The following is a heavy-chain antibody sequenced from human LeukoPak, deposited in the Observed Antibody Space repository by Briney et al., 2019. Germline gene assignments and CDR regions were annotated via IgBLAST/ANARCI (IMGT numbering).Heavy chain of an antibody. D-gene: IGHD6-13*01. CDR3: ARDEALFGIAAPDY. V-gene: IGHV1-18*01. CDR2: MSAYNGNT. J-gene: IGHJ4*02. Sequence: ASVKVSCKASGYTFTRYGISWVGQAPGQGLEGMGWMSAYNGNTNYAQKLQGRVTMTTDTSTSTAYMELSSLTSDDTAVYYCARDEALFGIAAPDYWGQGTLVTVSS. CDR1: GYTFTRYG.